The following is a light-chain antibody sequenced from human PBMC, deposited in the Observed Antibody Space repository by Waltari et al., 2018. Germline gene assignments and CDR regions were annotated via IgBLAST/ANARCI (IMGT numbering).Light chain of an antibody. CDR2: WAS. CDR1: QTVLYSSNNKNY. V-gene: IGKV4-1*01. CDR3: QQYYSSVT. Sequence: DIVMTQSPDSLAVSLGERAAINCKSSQTVLYSSNNKNYLAWYQQKPGHPPKLPIFWASTRESGVPDRFSGSGSGTHFTLTISSLQAEDVAVYYCQQYYSSVTFGGGTKVEIK. J-gene: IGKJ4*01.